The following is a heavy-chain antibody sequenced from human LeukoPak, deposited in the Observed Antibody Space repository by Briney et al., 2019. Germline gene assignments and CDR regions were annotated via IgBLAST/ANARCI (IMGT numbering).Heavy chain of an antibody. V-gene: IGHV3-74*01. Sequence: GGSLRLSCAASGFTFDDYAMHWVRQAPGKGLEWVSRVKGDEISTLYADSVKGRFTISRDNAKNTLYLQMNSLRADDTALYYCATGPYSAFEMWGQGTMVTVSS. CDR1: GFTFDDYA. D-gene: IGHD2-21*01. CDR2: VKGDEIST. J-gene: IGHJ3*02. CDR3: ATGPYSAFEM.